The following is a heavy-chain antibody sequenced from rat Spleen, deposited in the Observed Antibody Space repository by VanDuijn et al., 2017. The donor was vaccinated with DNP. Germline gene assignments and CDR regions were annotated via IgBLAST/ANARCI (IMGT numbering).Heavy chain of an antibody. CDR3: ARGLNYGGYNYYWYFDF. CDR2: ISYSGTT. J-gene: IGHJ1*01. V-gene: IGHV3-1*01. D-gene: IGHD1-11*01. CDR1: GYSITSSY. Sequence: EVQVQESGPGLVKPSQSLPLTCSVTGYSITSSYWGWIRKFPGNKMEWMGYISYSGTTGYNPSLKSRISITRDTSNNQFLLRVNSVTTEDTATYYCARGLNYGGYNYYWYFDFWGPGTMVTVSS.